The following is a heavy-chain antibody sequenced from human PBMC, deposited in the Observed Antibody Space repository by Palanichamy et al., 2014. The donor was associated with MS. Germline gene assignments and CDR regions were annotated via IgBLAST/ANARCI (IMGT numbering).Heavy chain of an antibody. CDR1: GGSISGLF. Sequence: QVQLQESGPGMLKPSQTLSLTCTVSGGSISGLFCGWLRQPPGKGLEWIGYVHDSGSIIYNPSLKSRVTISLDTSKNQFSLNVNSVTAADTAVYYCSKGAGWLIDYWGQGTLVTVSS. D-gene: IGHD6-19*01. CDR3: SKGAGWLIDY. V-gene: IGHV4-59*11. CDR2: VHDSGSI. J-gene: IGHJ4*02.